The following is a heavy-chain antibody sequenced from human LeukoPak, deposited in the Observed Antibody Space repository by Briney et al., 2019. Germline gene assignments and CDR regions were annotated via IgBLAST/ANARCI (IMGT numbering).Heavy chain of an antibody. V-gene: IGHV3-7*03. D-gene: IGHD2-21*01. CDR2: INGDGSDK. Sequence: GGSLRLSCAASGFTFSDYWMTWVRQAPGKGLEWVANINGDGSDKHYVDSVKGRFTISRDNARNSLYLQVNSLRGEDTAVYYCATLNYCSFDHWGQGTLVTVSS. CDR1: GFTFSDYW. CDR3: ATLNYCSFDH. J-gene: IGHJ4*02.